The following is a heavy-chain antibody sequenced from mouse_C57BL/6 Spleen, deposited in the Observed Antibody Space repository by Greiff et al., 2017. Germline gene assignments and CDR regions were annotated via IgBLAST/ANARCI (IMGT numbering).Heavy chain of an antibody. D-gene: IGHD1-3*01. CDR2: IDPETGGT. CDR3: TVGLRLDGYFDV. V-gene: IGHV1-15*01. Sequence: QVQLQQSGAELVRPGASVTLSCKASGYTFTDYEMHWVKQTPVHGLEWIGAIDPETGGTAYNPKFKGKAILTADKSSSTAYMELRILTSEDSAVYDCTVGLRLDGYFDVWGTGTTVTVSS. J-gene: IGHJ1*03. CDR1: GYTFTDYE.